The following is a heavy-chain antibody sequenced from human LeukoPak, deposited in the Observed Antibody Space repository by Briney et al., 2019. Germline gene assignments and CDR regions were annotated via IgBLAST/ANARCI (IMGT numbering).Heavy chain of an antibody. Sequence: PSETLSLTCAVSGGSISSGGYSWSWIRQPPGKGLEWIGYIYHSGSTYYNPSLKSRVTISVDRSKNQFSLKLSSVTAADTAVYYCARDRARGYYYYGMDVWGQGTTVTVSS. CDR2: IYHSGST. J-gene: IGHJ6*02. D-gene: IGHD3-10*01. CDR1: GGSISSGGYS. CDR3: ARDRARGYYYYGMDV. V-gene: IGHV4-30-2*01.